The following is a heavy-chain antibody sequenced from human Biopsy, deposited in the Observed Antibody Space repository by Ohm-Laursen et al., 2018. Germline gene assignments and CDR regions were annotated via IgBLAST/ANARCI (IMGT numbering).Heavy chain of an antibody. D-gene: IGHD5-12*01. CDR3: ARLGSGDYFPTFFDF. CDR1: GVSINGGRYY. CDR2: IFYSANT. Sequence: TLSFTCTVSGVSINGGRYYWNWIRHHPGKGLEWIGNIFYSANTYYNPSLKSRVTISVDTSKNQYSLKLSSVTDADTAVYYCARLGSGDYFPTFFDFWGQGALVTVSS. J-gene: IGHJ4*02. V-gene: IGHV4-31*03.